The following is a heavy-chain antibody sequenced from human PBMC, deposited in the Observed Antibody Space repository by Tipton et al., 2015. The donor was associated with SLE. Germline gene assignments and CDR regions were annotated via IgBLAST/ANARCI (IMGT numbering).Heavy chain of an antibody. Sequence: TLSLTCPVSGSSITRGYFWGWFRQPPGKGLEWIGTIYLNGDTSYKSSLKSRVTISVDTSKNHFSLKLRSVTAADTAVYFCARRSVQEAFDIWGQGTMVTVSS. D-gene: IGHD1-1*01. CDR3: ARRSVQEAFDI. J-gene: IGHJ3*02. CDR2: IYLNGDT. V-gene: IGHV4-38-2*01. CDR1: GSSITRGYF.